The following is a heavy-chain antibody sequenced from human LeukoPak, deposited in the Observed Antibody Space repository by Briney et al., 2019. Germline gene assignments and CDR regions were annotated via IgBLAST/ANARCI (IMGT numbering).Heavy chain of an antibody. CDR3: ARGPHAYYYDSSYWFDP. CDR1: GYTFTSYD. CDR2: MNPNSGNT. J-gene: IGHJ5*02. Sequence: ASVKVSCKASGYTFTSYDINWVRQATGQGLEWMGWMNPNSGNTGYAQKFQGRVTMTRNTSISTAYMELSSLRSEDTAVYYCARGPHAYYYDSSYWFDPWGQGTLVTVSS. D-gene: IGHD3-22*01. V-gene: IGHV1-8*01.